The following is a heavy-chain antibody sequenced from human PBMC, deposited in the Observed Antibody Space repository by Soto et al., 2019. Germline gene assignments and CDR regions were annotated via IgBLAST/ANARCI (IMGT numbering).Heavy chain of an antibody. J-gene: IGHJ4*02. Sequence: LRLSCATSGLTFSNYAMSWVRQAPGGGLEWISSMSGSSSTTYYADSVRGRFTISRDRSKNTLYLQMSSLRAEDTALYYCAKNQERELPRVIDFWGQGTLVTVSS. D-gene: IGHD1-7*01. CDR2: MSGSSSTT. V-gene: IGHV3-23*01. CDR3: AKNQERELPRVIDF. CDR1: GLTFSNYA.